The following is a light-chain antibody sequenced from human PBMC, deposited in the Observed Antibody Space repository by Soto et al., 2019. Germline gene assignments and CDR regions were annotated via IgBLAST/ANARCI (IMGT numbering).Light chain of an antibody. Sequence: EIAFTQTLGTLSFSPFYIATLSFRSSQSVSSSYLAWYQQKPGQAPRLLFYDASIRATGIPDRFSGSGSGTDFSLTISSLEPEDFAVYYCHQYASQTWKFGQRTKVDIK. J-gene: IGKJ1*01. CDR2: DAS. V-gene: IGKV3-20*01. CDR1: QSVSSSY. CDR3: HQYASQTWK.